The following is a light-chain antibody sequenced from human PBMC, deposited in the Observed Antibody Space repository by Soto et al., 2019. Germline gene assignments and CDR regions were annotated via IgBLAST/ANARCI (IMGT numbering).Light chain of an antibody. CDR3: QQYGSSPPLT. CDR1: QSVSSSY. J-gene: IGKJ4*01. V-gene: IGKV3-20*01. CDR2: GAS. Sequence: EIVLTQSPGTLSLSPGERATLSCRASQSVSSSYLAWYQQIPGQAPRLLIYGASKRATGIPERLSGSGSGTDFTLTLSRMEPEDFAVYYCQQYGSSPPLTFGGGTKVEIK.